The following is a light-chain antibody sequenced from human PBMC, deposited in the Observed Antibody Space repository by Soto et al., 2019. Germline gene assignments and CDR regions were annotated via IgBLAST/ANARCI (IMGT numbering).Light chain of an antibody. Sequence: DILLTQSPGTLSLSPGETATLSCRASQSVTSTYLAWYQQRPGQSPRLIIYGGSTRATGFPDRFSGGGSGTDFTLTISRLEPEDSAVYYCHCQQFDSSRIYSFGQGTKLEI. V-gene: IGKV3-20*01. J-gene: IGKJ2*03. CDR1: QSVTSTY. CDR2: GGS. CDR3: QQFDSSRIYS.